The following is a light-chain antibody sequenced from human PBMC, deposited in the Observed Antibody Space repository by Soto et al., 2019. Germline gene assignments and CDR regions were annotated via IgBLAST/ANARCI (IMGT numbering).Light chain of an antibody. CDR3: HQYHSYPWT. Sequence: DIQMTQSPSPLSASVGDRVTITCRASQGISTWLAWYQQKPGKAPKLLIYKASNLESGVPSRFSGSGSGTDFTLTISSLQPDDFATFYCHQYHSYPWTFGQGTKVEIK. CDR1: QGISTW. J-gene: IGKJ1*01. V-gene: IGKV1-5*03. CDR2: KAS.